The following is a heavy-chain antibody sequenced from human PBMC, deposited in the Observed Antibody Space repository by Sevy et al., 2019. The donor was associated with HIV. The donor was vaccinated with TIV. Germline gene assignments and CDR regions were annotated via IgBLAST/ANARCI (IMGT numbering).Heavy chain of an antibody. CDR2: IIPIFGTA. J-gene: IGHJ3*02. Sequence: ASVKVSCKASGGTFSSYAISWVRQAPGQGLEWMRGIIPIFGTANYAQKFQGRVTITADKSTSTAYMELSSLRSEDTAVYYCATEKGREVWGDGDAFDIWGQGTMVTV. D-gene: IGHD3-10*01. CDR3: ATEKGREVWGDGDAFDI. CDR1: GGTFSSYA. V-gene: IGHV1-69*06.